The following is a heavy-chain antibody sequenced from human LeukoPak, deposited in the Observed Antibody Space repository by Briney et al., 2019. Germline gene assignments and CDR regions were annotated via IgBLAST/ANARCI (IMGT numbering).Heavy chain of an antibody. CDR2: INSDGSTT. D-gene: IGHD6-6*01. J-gene: IGHJ4*02. Sequence: GGSLRLSCAASGFTFSSYWMHWVRQTPGKGLVWVSRINSDGSTTTYADSVKGRFTISRDNAKNTLYLQMNSLRAEDTAVYSCARGGVYSSSAPDYWGQGTLVTVSS. CDR1: GFTFSSYW. V-gene: IGHV3-74*01. CDR3: ARGGVYSSSAPDY.